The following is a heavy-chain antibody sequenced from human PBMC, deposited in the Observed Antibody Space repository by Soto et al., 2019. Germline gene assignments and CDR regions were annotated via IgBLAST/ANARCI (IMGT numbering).Heavy chain of an antibody. V-gene: IGHV4-4*02. Sequence: QVQLQESGPGLVKPSGTLSLTCAVSGGSISSSNCWSWVRQPPGKGLEGIGEIYHSGSTNFNPSLKSRVTISVDKSKNPFSLKLNSVTAADTAVYYCARVSGSYYYGMDVWGQGTTVTVSS. CDR2: IYHSGST. J-gene: IGHJ6*02. CDR3: ARVSGSYYYGMDV. CDR1: GGSISSSNC.